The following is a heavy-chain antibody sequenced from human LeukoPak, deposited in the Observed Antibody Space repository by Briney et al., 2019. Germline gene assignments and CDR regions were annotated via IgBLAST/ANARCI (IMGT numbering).Heavy chain of an antibody. CDR2: VRYDGSNK. CDR3: AKDYYDSSGGHRFDY. CDR1: GFTFSSYG. J-gene: IGHJ4*02. Sequence: GGSLRLSCAASGFTFSSYGMHWVRQAPGKGLEWVSLVRYDGSNKYYADSVKGRFTISRDTSRNTLYLQMNSLRAEDTAVYYCAKDYYDSSGGHRFDYWGQGTLVTVSS. D-gene: IGHD3-22*01. V-gene: IGHV3-30*02.